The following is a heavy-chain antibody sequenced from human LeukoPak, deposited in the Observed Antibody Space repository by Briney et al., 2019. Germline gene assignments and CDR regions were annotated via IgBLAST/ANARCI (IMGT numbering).Heavy chain of an antibody. J-gene: IGHJ4*02. CDR2: IYYSGST. Sequence: KPSETLSLPCTVSGGSISSYYWSWIRQPPGKGLEWIGYIYYSGSTNYNPSLKSRVTISVDTSKNQFSLKLSSVTAADTAVYYCARGLGDWLRFFDYWGQGTLVTVSS. D-gene: IGHD2-21*02. V-gene: IGHV4-59*01. CDR3: ARGLGDWLRFFDY. CDR1: GGSISSYY.